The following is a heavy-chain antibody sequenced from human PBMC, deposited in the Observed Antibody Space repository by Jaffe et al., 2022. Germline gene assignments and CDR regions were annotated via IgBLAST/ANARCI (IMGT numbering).Heavy chain of an antibody. V-gene: IGHV3-23*01. D-gene: IGHD4-17*01. CDR2: ISGTGGRT. J-gene: IGHJ4*02. Sequence: EVQLLESGGGLVQPGGSLRLSCAASGFTFSSYGMSWVRQAPGKGLEWVSGISGTGGRTDYADSVKGRFTISRDNTKNTLYLQMNSLRAEDTAVFYCAKDYRGDRSHFDYWGQGTLVTVSS. CDR3: AKDYRGDRSHFDY. CDR1: GFTFSSYG.